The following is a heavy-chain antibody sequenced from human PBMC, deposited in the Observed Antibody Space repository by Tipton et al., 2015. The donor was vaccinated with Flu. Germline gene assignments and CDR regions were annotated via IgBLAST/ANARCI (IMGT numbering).Heavy chain of an antibody. J-gene: IGHJ3*02. V-gene: IGHV1-46*01. CDR1: GYTFTSYY. Sequence: QMQLVQSGAEVKKPGASVKVSCKASGYTFTSYYMHWVRQAPGQGLEWMGIINPSGGSTSYAQKFQGRVTMTRDTSTSTVYMELSSLRSEDTAVYYCARVYTIFGVDNAFDIWGQGTPVPVSS. CDR2: INPSGGST. CDR3: ARVYTIFGVDNAFDI. D-gene: IGHD3-3*01.